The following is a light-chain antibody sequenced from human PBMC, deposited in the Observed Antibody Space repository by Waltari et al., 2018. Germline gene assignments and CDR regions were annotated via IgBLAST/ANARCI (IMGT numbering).Light chain of an antibody. J-gene: IGKJ1*01. CDR2: AAS. CDR3: QQGNNFPPT. CDR1: QDISNF. Sequence: DVQLTQSPSPVSSSVGDRVTITCRASQDISNFFAWYEQKPGKAPKFLIYAASTLQTGVPSRFSGSGSETEFTLTISGLQPEDFAAYFCQQGNNFPPTFGQGTEVQI. V-gene: IGKV1-12*01.